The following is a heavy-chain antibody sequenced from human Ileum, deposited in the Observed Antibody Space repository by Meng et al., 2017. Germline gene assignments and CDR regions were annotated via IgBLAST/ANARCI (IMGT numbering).Heavy chain of an antibody. V-gene: IGHV3-23*01. D-gene: IGHD1-1*01. J-gene: IGHJ4*02. CDR1: GFTFNNYA. CDR3: ARETVTTPGAGWGCFCEF. CDR2: ISGSRDTT. Sequence: GESLKISCAASGFTFNNYAMSWVRQVPGKGLEWVSPISGSRDTTHYTDSVKGRFSISRDNSRNTLYLQMNSLTAEDTAVYYCARETVTTPGAGWGCFCEFWGLGTLVTVSS.